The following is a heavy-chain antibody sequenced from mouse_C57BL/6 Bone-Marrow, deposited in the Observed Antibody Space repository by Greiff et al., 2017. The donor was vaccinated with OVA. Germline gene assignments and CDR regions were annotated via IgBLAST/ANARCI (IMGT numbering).Heavy chain of an antibody. CDR3: ARGGLLRLVGYFDV. Sequence: QVQLQQPGAELVKPGASVKLSCKASGYTFTSYWMHWVKQRPGRGLEWIGRIDPNSGGTTYNEKFKSKATLTVDKPSSTAYMQLSSLTSEESAVYYGARGGLLRLVGYFDVWGTGTTVTVSS. CDR2: IDPNSGGT. V-gene: IGHV1-72*01. CDR1: GYTFTSYW. J-gene: IGHJ1*03. D-gene: IGHD1-2*01.